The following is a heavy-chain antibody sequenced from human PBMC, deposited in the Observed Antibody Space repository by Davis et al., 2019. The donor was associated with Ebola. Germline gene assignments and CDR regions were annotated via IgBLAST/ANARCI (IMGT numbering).Heavy chain of an antibody. CDR2: IIPILGIA. V-gene: IGHV1-69*10. CDR3: ARGGGVTTAFDI. CDR1: GGTFSSYA. Sequence: SVKVSCKASGGTFSSYAISWVRQAPGQGLEWMGGIIPILGIANYAQKFQGRVTITADESTSTAYMELSSLRSEDTAVYYCARGGGVTTAFDIWGQGTMVTVSS. J-gene: IGHJ3*02. D-gene: IGHD4-11*01.